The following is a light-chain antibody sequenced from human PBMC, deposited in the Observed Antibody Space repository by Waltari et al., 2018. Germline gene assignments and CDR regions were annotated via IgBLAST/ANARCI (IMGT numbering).Light chain of an antibody. CDR3: QTWGTGPWV. CDR1: SGHSSYA. V-gene: IGLV4-69*01. CDR2: LNSDGSH. J-gene: IGLJ3*02. Sequence: QLVLTQSPSASASLGASVKLTCTLRSGHSSYAIAWHPQRPLKGPRYLMKLNSDGSHSKVDGIPDRFSCSSSGAEHYLTISSLQSEDEADYYCQTWGTGPWVFGGGTKLTVL.